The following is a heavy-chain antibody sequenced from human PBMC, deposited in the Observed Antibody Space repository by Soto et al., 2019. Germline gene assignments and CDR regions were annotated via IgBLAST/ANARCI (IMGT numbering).Heavy chain of an antibody. CDR2: MNPDTGHA. CDR1: GYPFTNSD. D-gene: IGHD2-15*01. J-gene: IGHJ4*02. V-gene: IGHV1-8*01. Sequence: ASVKFSCKASGYPFTNSDINWARQARGQGLEWIGWMNPDTGHAAYPQKFEGKVTLTTSTSTATVYMEMRSLGSEDTAVYYCARRPHFIGGICYYGLDNWAQGTLVTVSS. CDR3: ARRPHFIGGICYYGLDN.